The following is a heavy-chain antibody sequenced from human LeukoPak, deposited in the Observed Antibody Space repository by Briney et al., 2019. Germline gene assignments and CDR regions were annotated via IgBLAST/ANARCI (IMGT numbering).Heavy chain of an antibody. CDR3: ATIGDRRTGELYRIDY. J-gene: IGHJ4*02. CDR1: GFTFSNYA. Sequence: GGSLRLSCAASGFTFSNYAMHWVRQAPGKGLEWVAVVSYDGSNKYYADSVKGRFTISRDNSKNTLYPQMNSLRAEDAAIYYCATIGDRRTGELYRIDYWGQGTLVTVSS. CDR2: VSYDGSNK. D-gene: IGHD7-27*01. V-gene: IGHV3-30-3*01.